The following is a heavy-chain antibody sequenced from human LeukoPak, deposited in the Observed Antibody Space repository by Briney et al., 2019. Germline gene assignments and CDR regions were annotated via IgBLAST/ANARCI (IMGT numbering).Heavy chain of an antibody. J-gene: IGHJ4*02. V-gene: IGHV4-4*07. CDR1: GGSISPYH. Sequence: SETLSLTCTVSGGSISPYHWTWIRQPAGKGLEWIGRMHTSGSANYNPSLKSRVSISVDRSKNQFSLKLTSVTAADTAVYYCASRTPAWYLDQWGQGSLVTVSS. CDR3: ASRTPAWYLDQ. CDR2: MHTSGSA.